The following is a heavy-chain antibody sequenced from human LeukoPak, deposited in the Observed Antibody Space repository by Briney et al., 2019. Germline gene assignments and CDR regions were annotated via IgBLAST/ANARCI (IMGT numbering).Heavy chain of an antibody. CDR3: AREGPYSLELTCYFDY. Sequence: GASVKVSCKASGGTFSSYSMNWVRQAPGKGLEWVSSISSSSSYIYYADSVKGRFTISRDNAKNSLYLQMNSLRAEDTAMYYCAREGPYSLELTCYFDYWGQGTLVTVSS. J-gene: IGHJ4*02. D-gene: IGHD1-26*01. CDR1: GGTFSSYS. V-gene: IGHV3-21*01. CDR2: ISSSSSYI.